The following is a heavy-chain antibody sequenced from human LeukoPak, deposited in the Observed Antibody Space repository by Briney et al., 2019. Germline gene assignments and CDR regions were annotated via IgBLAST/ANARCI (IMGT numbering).Heavy chain of an antibody. CDR1: GFTFSSYA. Sequence: GRSLRLSCAASGFTFSSYAMHWVRQAPGKGLEWVAVISYDGSNKYYADSVKGRFTISRDNSKNTLYLQMNRLRDEDTAVYYCARDYHGMDVWGQGTTVTVSS. J-gene: IGHJ6*01. CDR3: ARDYHGMDV. CDR2: ISYDGSNK. V-gene: IGHV3-30*04.